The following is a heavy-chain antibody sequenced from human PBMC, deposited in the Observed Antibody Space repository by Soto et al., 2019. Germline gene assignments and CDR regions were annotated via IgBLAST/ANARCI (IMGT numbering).Heavy chain of an antibody. CDR1: GGTFSSYT. CDR3: AREQWPQPYGMDV. Sequence: SVKVSCKASGGTFSSYTISWVRQAPGQGLEWMGRIIPILGIANYAQKFQGRVTITADKSTSTAYMELSSLRSEDTAVYYCAREQWPQPYGMDVWGQGTTVTVSS. J-gene: IGHJ6*02. D-gene: IGHD6-19*01. V-gene: IGHV1-69*04. CDR2: IIPILGIA.